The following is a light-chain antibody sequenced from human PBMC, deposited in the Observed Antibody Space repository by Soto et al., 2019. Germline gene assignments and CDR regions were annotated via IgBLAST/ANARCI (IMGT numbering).Light chain of an antibody. V-gene: IGKV3-15*01. Sequence: EIVMTQSPATLSVSPGERATLSCRASQSVSSNLAWYQQKPGQAPRLLIYGASTRATGIPARFSGSGSGTEFTLTISSLQSEDFEVYYCQQYNNWPPGRATFGQGTKLEIK. CDR1: QSVSSN. CDR3: QQYNNWPPGRAT. J-gene: IGKJ2*01. CDR2: GAS.